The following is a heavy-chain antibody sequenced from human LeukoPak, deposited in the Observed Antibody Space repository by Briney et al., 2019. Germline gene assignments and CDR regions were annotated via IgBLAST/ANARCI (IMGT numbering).Heavy chain of an antibody. CDR3: ARDGYAYGYFDY. D-gene: IGHD5-18*01. V-gene: IGHV3-74*01. J-gene: IGHJ4*02. CDR1: GFSFSGYY. Sequence: PGGSLRLSCAASGFSFSGYYMQWVRQAPGKGLVWVSRINGDGSTTNYADSVKGRFTISRDNAKNTLYLQMNSLRADDTAAYYCARDGYAYGYFDYWGQGSLVTVSS. CDR2: INGDGSTT.